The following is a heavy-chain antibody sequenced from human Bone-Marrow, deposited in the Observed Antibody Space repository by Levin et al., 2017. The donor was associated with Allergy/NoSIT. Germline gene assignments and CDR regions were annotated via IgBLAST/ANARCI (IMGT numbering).Heavy chain of an antibody. Sequence: PSETLSLTCAVYGGSFSGYYWSWIRQPPGKGLEWIGEINHSGSTNYNPSLKSRVTISVDTSKNQFSLKLSSVTAADTAVYYCARGSRLSARYYYYGMDVWGQGTTVTVSS. V-gene: IGHV4-34*01. CDR1: GGSFSGYY. CDR3: ARGSRLSARYYYYGMDV. CDR2: INHSGST. J-gene: IGHJ6*02. D-gene: IGHD2-8*01.